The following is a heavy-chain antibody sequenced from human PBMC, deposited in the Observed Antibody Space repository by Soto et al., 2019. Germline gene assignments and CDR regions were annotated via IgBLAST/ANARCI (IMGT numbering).Heavy chain of an antibody. CDR1: GFTFSSYW. CDR3: ARFPVVVVAATPDRVFDY. CDR2: IKQDGSEK. Sequence: GGSLRLSCAASGFTFSSYWMSWVRQAPGKGLEWVANIKQDGSEKYYVDSVKGRFTISRDNAKNSLYLQMNSLRAEDTAVYYCARFPVVVVAATPDRVFDYWGQGTLVTVSS. J-gene: IGHJ4*02. D-gene: IGHD2-15*01. V-gene: IGHV3-7*05.